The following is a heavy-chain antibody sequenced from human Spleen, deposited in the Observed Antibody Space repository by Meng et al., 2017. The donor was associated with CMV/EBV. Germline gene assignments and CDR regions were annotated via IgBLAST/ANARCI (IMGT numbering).Heavy chain of an antibody. Sequence: GFNFNTFRLNWVRQAPGKGLEWVSSISSSSSYIYYADSVKGRFTISRDNAKNSLYLQMNRLRAEDTAVYYCARDLRSLTSIAVGFDPWGQGTLVTVSS. J-gene: IGHJ5*02. D-gene: IGHD6-19*01. CDR1: GFNFNTFR. V-gene: IGHV3-21*01. CDR3: ARDLRSLTSIAVGFDP. CDR2: ISSSSSYI.